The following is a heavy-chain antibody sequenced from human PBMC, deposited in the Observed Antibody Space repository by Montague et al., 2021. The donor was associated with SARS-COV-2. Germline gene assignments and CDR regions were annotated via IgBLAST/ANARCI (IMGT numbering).Heavy chain of an antibody. V-gene: IGHV4-59*13. CDR2: IYYSGNP. J-gene: IGHJ3*02. CDR1: GGSISTYY. D-gene: IGHD2-15*01. CDR3: ARGKGRSPDAFDI. Sequence: SETLSLTCTVSGGSISTYYWSWIRQSPGKGLEWIGYIYYSGNPNYNPSLTSRLSMSVDTSKNQFSLELSSVTAADTAVFFCARGKGRSPDAFDIRGQGITVTVSS.